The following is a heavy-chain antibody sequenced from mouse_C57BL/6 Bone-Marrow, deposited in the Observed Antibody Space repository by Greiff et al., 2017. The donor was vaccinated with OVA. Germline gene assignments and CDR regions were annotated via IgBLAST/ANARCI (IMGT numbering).Heavy chain of an antibody. CDR1: GYTFTSYT. Sequence: VMLVESGAELARPGASVKMSCKASGYTFTSYTMHWVKQRPGQGLEWIGYINPSSGYTKYNQKFKDKATLTADKSSSTAYMQLSSLTSEDSAVYYCARSSNRAWFAYWGQGTLVTVSA. J-gene: IGHJ3*01. D-gene: IGHD2-5*01. CDR3: ARSSNRAWFAY. CDR2: INPSSGYT. V-gene: IGHV1-4*01.